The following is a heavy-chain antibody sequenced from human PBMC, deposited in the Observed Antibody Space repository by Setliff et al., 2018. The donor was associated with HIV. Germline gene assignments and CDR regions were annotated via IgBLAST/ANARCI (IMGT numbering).Heavy chain of an antibody. CDR1: GGISMNSA. D-gene: IGHD3-22*01. CDR3: ATGRHYYDSSDYPANPFDV. V-gene: IGHV1-69*13. Sequence: SVKVSCKASGGISMNSAFNWVRQARGQGLEWMGSIIPIFGTGNYAQKFQGRVTITADESTSTAYMELRGLRSEDTALYYCATGRHYYDSSDYPANPFDVWGQGTLVTVSS. CDR2: IIPIFGTG. J-gene: IGHJ3*01.